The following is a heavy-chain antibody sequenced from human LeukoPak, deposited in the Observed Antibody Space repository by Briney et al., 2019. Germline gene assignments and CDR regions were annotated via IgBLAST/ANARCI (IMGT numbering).Heavy chain of an antibody. CDR3: VRGFGDY. CDR1: GFTFSDYG. Sequence: GGSLRLSCAASGFTFSDYGMFWVREAPGKGLVWVSHINSDGSETKDADSVKGRFTSSRDNAKNTLCLQMNSLRAEDTAVYYCVRGFGDYWGQGTLVTVSS. V-gene: IGHV3-74*03. CDR2: INSDGSET. J-gene: IGHJ4*02. D-gene: IGHD3-16*01.